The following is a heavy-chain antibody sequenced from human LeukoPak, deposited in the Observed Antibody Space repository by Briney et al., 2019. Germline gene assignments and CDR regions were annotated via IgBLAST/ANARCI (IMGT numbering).Heavy chain of an antibody. J-gene: IGHJ6*02. V-gene: IGHV4-34*01. CDR1: GGSFSGYY. CDR3: ARGLRLGYCSSTSCYVYYYYGMDV. CDR2: ISHSGST. D-gene: IGHD2-2*01. Sequence: SETLSLTCAVYGGSFSGYYWSWIRQPPGKGLEWIGEISHSGSTNYNPSLKSRVTISVDTSKNQFSLKLSSVTAADTAVYYYARGLRLGYCSSTSCYVYYYYGMDVWGQGTTVTVSS.